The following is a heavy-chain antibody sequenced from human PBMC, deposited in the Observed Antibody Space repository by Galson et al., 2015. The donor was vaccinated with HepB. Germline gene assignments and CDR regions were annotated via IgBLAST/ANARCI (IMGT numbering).Heavy chain of an antibody. Sequence: SLRLSCAASGFIFSNSDMNWVRQAPGKGLEWVSGISGGGGTISYADSVKGRFTISRDSSKNTLDLQMDSLRAGDTAVYYCVRGEYGRGWPDGGQGILVTVSS. CDR1: GFIFSNSD. CDR3: VRGEYGRGWPD. CDR2: ISGGGGTI. D-gene: IGHD6-19*01. V-gene: IGHV3-23*01. J-gene: IGHJ1*01.